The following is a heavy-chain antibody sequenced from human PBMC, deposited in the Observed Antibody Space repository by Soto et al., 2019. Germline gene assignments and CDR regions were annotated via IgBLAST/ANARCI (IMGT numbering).Heavy chain of an antibody. CDR1: GFTFSSYG. V-gene: IGHV3-30*02. Sequence: GGSLRLSCAASGFTFSSYGMHWVRQAPGKGLEWVAVMGYDGGNKYYADSVKGRFTISRDNSKNTLYLQMNSLRAEDTAVYYCAKNAGRYYFDYWGQGTLVTVSS. CDR2: MGYDGGNK. J-gene: IGHJ4*02. CDR3: AKNAGRYYFDY. D-gene: IGHD1-26*01.